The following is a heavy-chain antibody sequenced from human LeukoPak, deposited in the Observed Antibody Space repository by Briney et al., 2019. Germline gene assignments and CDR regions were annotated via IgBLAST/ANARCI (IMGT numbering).Heavy chain of an antibody. V-gene: IGHV2-5*01. CDR2: IYWNDDK. D-gene: IGHD6-13*01. CDR1: GFSLSTSGVG. CDR3: ARSSSSWYDFDY. J-gene: IGHJ4*02. Sequence: SGPTLVKPTQTLTLTCTLSGFSLSTSGVGVGWIRQPPGKAPEWLALIYWNDDKRYSPSLKSRLTITKDTSKNQVVLTMTNMDPVETATYYCARSSSSWYDFDYWGQGTLVTVSS.